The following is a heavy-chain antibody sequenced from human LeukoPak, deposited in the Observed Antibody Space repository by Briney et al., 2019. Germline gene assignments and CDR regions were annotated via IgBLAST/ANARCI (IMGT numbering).Heavy chain of an antibody. D-gene: IGHD1-26*01. J-gene: IGHJ4*02. Sequence: GGSLRLSCAASGFTVSTNYMSWVRQAPGKGLEWVSIFYTSGNTHYADSVKDRFTISRDNSKNMLYLQMNSLRADDTAVYYCARGSRGAVVDYWGQGTLVTVSS. CDR3: ARGSRGAVVDY. CDR1: GFTVSTNY. V-gene: IGHV3-53*01. CDR2: FYTSGNT.